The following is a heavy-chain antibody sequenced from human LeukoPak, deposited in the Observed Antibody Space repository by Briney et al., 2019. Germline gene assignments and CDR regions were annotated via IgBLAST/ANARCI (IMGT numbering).Heavy chain of an antibody. Sequence: AAVKVSCKASGYTFTGYYMHWVRQAPGQGLEWMGGINPNSGAKNYAQKFQGRVTMTSDTSISTAYMELSRLRSDDTAVYYCARVQYSGSAALDYWGQGTLVTVSS. CDR2: INPNSGAK. J-gene: IGHJ4*02. CDR3: ARVQYSGSAALDY. CDR1: GYTFTGYY. V-gene: IGHV1-2*02. D-gene: IGHD6-6*01.